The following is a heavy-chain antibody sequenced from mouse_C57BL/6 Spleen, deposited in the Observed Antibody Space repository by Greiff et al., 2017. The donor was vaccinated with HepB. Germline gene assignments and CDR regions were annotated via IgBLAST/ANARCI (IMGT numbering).Heavy chain of an antibody. V-gene: IGHV3-6*01. Sequence: EVKLLESGPGLVKPSQSLSLTCSVTGYSITSGYYWHWIRQFPGNKLEWMGYISYDGSNNYNPSLKNRISITRDTSKNQFFLKLNSVTTEDTATYYCARGGYYGSSYRWYFDVWGTGTTVTVSS. D-gene: IGHD1-1*01. CDR3: ARGGYYGSSYRWYFDV. J-gene: IGHJ1*03. CDR2: ISYDGSN. CDR1: GYSITSGYY.